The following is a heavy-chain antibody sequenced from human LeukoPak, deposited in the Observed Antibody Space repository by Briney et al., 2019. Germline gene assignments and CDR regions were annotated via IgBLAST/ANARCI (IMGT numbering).Heavy chain of an antibody. V-gene: IGHV1-3*01. CDR3: ARFHSYYYGSGSYSPAIDY. CDR2: INAGNGNT. D-gene: IGHD3-10*01. Sequence: GASVKVSCKASGYTFTSYAMHWVRQAPGQRLEWMGWINAGNGNTKYSQKFQGRVTITRDTSASTAYMELSSLRSEDTAVYYCARFHSYYYGSGSYSPAIDYWGQGTLVTVSS. J-gene: IGHJ4*02. CDR1: GYTFTSYA.